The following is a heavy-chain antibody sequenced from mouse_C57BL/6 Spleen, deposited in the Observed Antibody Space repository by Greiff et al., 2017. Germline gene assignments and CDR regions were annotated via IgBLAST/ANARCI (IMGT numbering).Heavy chain of an antibody. Sequence: EVQGVESGGGLVKPGGSLKLSCAASGFTFSDYGMPWVRQAPEKGLEWVAYISSGSSTISYADTVKGRFTISRDNAKNTLFLPLTSRGAEDTAMYDCARSWDGAWFAYWGQGTLVTVSA. CDR1: GFTFSDYG. CDR2: ISSGSSTI. D-gene: IGHD4-1*01. J-gene: IGHJ3*01. V-gene: IGHV5-17*01. CDR3: ARSWDGAWFAY.